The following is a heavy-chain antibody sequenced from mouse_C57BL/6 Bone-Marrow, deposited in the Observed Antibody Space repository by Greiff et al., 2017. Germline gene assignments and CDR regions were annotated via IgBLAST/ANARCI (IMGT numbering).Heavy chain of an antibody. CDR1: GFNIKNTY. Sequence: VKLQQSVAELVRPGASVKLSCTASGFNIKNTYMHWVKQRPEPGLEWIGRLDPANGNTKYAPKFQGTATITADTSYNTTYLQLSSLTSEDTANYYCARSNFADWCPGTLVTVSA. V-gene: IGHV14-3*01. CDR2: LDPANGNT. CDR3: ARSNFAD. J-gene: IGHJ3*01.